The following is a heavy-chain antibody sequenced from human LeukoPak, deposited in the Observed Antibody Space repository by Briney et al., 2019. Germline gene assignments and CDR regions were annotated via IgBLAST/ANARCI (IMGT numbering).Heavy chain of an antibody. V-gene: IGHV3-23*01. CDR1: GFTFSSYG. J-gene: IGHJ4*02. Sequence: GSLRLSCAASGFTFSSYGMSWVRQAPGKGLGWVSAISGSGGSTYYADSVKGRFTISRDNSKNTLYLQMNSLRAEDTAVYYCAKGSITGTTGTFDYWGQGTLVTVSS. D-gene: IGHD1-20*01. CDR3: AKGSITGTTGTFDY. CDR2: ISGSGGST.